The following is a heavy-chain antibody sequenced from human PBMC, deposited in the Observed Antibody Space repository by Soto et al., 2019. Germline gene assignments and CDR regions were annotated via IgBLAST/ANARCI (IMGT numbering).Heavy chain of an antibody. CDR2: IYYSGSI. CDR3: ARVRSDAFDI. J-gene: IGHJ3*02. V-gene: IGHV4-59*12. Sequence: PSETLSLTCTVSGGSISGYYWSWIRQPPGKGLEWIGYIYYSGSISYNPSLRSRLTISVDTAKNQFSLKLRSVTAADTAAYYCARVRSDAFDIWGQGTMVTVSS. D-gene: IGHD3-3*01. CDR1: GGSISGYY.